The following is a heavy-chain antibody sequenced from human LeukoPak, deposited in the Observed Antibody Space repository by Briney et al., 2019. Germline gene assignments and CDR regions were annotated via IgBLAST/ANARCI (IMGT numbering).Heavy chain of an antibody. Sequence: GASVKVSCKASGGTFSSYAISWVRQAPGQGLEWMGGIIPIFGTANYAQKFQGRVTITTDESTSTAYMELSSLRSEDTAVYYCAREALLKYAVVPYAFDIWGQGTMVTVSS. J-gene: IGHJ3*02. CDR3: AREALLKYAVVPYAFDI. V-gene: IGHV1-69*05. CDR1: GGTFSSYA. D-gene: IGHD2-2*01. CDR2: IIPIFGTA.